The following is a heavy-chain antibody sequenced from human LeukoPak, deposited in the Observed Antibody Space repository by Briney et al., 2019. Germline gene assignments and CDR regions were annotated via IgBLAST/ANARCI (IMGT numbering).Heavy chain of an antibody. Sequence: ASVKVSCKASGYTFTNYAISWVRQAPGQGLEWVGWISAYNGNTNYAQKLQGRVTMTTDTSTSTAYMDLRSLRSDDTAVYYCARVRNSGFRYVDSWGQGILVTVSS. V-gene: IGHV1-18*01. CDR2: ISAYNGNT. CDR1: GYTFTNYA. CDR3: ARVRNSGFRYVDS. J-gene: IGHJ4*02. D-gene: IGHD5-12*01.